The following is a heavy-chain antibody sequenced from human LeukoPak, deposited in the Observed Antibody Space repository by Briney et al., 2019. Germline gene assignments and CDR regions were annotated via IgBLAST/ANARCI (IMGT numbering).Heavy chain of an antibody. V-gene: IGHV3-73*01. Sequence: PGGSLRLSCAASGFSFSASAMHWVRQASGKGLEWVGRIRSKGNSYATEYGASVKGRFTISRDDSKNTAYLQMNSLKTEDTAVYYCARDAQGYDILTADYMDVWGKGTTVTIS. CDR2: IRSKGNSYAT. CDR1: GFSFSASA. J-gene: IGHJ6*03. CDR3: ARDAQGYDILTADYMDV. D-gene: IGHD3-9*01.